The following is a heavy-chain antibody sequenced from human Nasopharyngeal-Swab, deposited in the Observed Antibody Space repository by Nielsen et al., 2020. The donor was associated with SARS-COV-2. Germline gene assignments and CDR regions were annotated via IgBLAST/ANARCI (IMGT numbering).Heavy chain of an antibody. Sequence: QVSCKGSGYSFTTYWIGWVRQMPGKGLEWMGVIYPGDSNTRYSPSFQGQVTISVDKYSSTAYLQWSSLKASDTAIYYCARPMRPMGHYYFGMDVWGQGTTVTVSS. CDR1: GYSFTTYW. V-gene: IGHV5-51*01. J-gene: IGHJ6*02. D-gene: IGHD1-26*01. CDR2: IYPGDSNT. CDR3: ARPMRPMGHYYFGMDV.